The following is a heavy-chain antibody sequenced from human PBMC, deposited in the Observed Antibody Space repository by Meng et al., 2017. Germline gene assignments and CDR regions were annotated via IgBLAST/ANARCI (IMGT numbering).Heavy chain of an antibody. CDR2: INDTDGNK. V-gene: IGHV1-18*01. CDR3: AIHPCRGGSCYLFDY. Sequence: QVQLVQSGVEVVKPGDTLTVSGRGSDVTITSYGSSGVRQAPGKGLEWMGWINDTDGNKNYAQKIQGSVTITTDTSTSTAYMELRSLSSDDTAVYYCAIHPCRGGSCYLFDYWGQGTLVTVSS. J-gene: IGHJ4*02. D-gene: IGHD2-15*01. CDR1: DVTITSYG.